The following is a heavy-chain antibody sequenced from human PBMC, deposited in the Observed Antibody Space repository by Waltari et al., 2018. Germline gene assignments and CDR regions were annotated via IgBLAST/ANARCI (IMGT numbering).Heavy chain of an antibody. V-gene: IGHV4-4*09. CDR3: ARGSGYSSSWVNF. J-gene: IGHJ4*02. D-gene: IGHD6-13*01. CDR2: IYTSGST. CDR1: GGSISSYY. Sequence: QVQLQESGPGLVKPSETLSLTCTVSGGSISSYYCSWIRQPPGKGLEWIGYIYTSGSTNYNPSLKSRVTISVDTSKNQFSLKLSSVTAADTAVYYCARGSGYSSSWVNFWGQGTLVTVSS.